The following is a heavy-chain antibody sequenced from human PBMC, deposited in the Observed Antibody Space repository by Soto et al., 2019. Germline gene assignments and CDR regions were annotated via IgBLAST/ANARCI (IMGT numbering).Heavy chain of an antibody. V-gene: IGHV4-59*01. CDR3: ASTSLDVWDYGSLYYYYYYMDV. CDR1: GGSISSYY. Sequence: SETLSLTCTVSGGSISSYYWSWIRQPPGKGLEWIGYIYYSGSTNYNPSLKSRVTISVDTSKNQFSLKLSSVTAADTAVYYCASTSLDVWDYGSLYYYYYYMDVWGKGTTVTVSS. CDR2: IYYSGST. D-gene: IGHD3-16*01. J-gene: IGHJ6*03.